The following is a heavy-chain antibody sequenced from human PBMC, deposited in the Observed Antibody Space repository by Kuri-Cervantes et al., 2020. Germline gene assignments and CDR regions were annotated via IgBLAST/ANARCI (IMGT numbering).Heavy chain of an antibody. Sequence: GESLKISCAASGFTVSSYAMYWFRQAPGKGLEWVAVISYDGSNKYYADSVKGRFTISRDNSKNTLYLQMNSLRAEDTAVYYCARGGLGYCSSTSCDYSDYWGQGTLVTVSS. CDR2: ISYDGSNK. J-gene: IGHJ4*02. V-gene: IGHV3-30-3*01. D-gene: IGHD2-2*01. CDR1: GFTVSSYA. CDR3: ARGGLGYCSSTSCDYSDY.